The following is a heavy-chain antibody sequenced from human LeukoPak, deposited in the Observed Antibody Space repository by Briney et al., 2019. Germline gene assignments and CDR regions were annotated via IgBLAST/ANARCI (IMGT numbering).Heavy chain of an antibody. J-gene: IGHJ4*02. V-gene: IGHV4-59*12. CDR2: IYYSGST. CDR1: GGSISSYY. D-gene: IGHD2-15*01. Sequence: SETLSLTCTVSGGSISSYYWSWIRQPPGKGLEWIGYIYYSGSTNYNPSLKSRVTISVDTSKNQFSLKLSSVTAADTAVYYCARTQRFVVDYWGQGTLVTVSS. CDR3: ARTQRFVVDY.